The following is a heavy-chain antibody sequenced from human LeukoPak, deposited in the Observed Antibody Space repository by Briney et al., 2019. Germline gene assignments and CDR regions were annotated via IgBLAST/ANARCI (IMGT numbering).Heavy chain of an antibody. Sequence: PSETLSLTCTLSGGSVTTSSFYWAWIRQPPGKGLECIGTIYYSGITYYHSSLKSRVTISVDTSKNQFSLRLNSVTAADTAVYFCAKSGPAAGRPDAFDIWGQGTMVTVSS. CDR2: IYYSGIT. V-gene: IGHV4-39*07. D-gene: IGHD2-2*01. CDR3: AKSGPAAGRPDAFDI. J-gene: IGHJ3*02. CDR1: GGSVTTSSFY.